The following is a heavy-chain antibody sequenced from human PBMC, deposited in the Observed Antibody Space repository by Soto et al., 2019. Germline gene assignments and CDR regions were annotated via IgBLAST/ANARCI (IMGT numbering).Heavy chain of an antibody. Sequence: QTLSHTCAITGDSVSSNSAGWSWVRQSPSRGLEWLGRTYYRSKWYYEYAVSVRGRITINPDTSKNQYSLQLNSVTPEDTAVYFCARGEQYSGSIFDYCGQSTLVTGSA. J-gene: IGHJ4*01. CDR3: ARGEQYSGSIFDY. D-gene: IGHD1-26*01. CDR2: TYYRSKWYY. CDR1: GDSVSSNSAG. V-gene: IGHV6-1*01.